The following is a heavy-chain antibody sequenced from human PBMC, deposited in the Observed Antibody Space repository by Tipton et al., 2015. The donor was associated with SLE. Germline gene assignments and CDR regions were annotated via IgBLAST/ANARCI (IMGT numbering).Heavy chain of an antibody. CDR2: ISSSSSYI. Sequence: GSLRLSCAASGFTFSSYSMNWVRQAPGKGLEWVSSISSSSSYIYYADSVKGRFTISRDNAKNSLYLQMNSLRAEDTAVYYCARDLSGWYGLDYWGQGTLVTVSS. CDR1: GFTFSSYS. D-gene: IGHD6-19*01. CDR3: ARDLSGWYGLDY. J-gene: IGHJ4*02. V-gene: IGHV3-21*01.